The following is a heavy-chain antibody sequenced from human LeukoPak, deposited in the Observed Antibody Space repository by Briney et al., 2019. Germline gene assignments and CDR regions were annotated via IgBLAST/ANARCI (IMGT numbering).Heavy chain of an antibody. CDR3: AAERRFGELLGYY. CDR2: IYYSGST. V-gene: IGHV4-59*08. Sequence: SETLSLTCTVSGGSISSYYWSWIRQPPGKGLEWIGYIYYSGSTNYNPSLKSRVTISVDTSKNQFSLKLNSVTAADTAVYYCAAERRFGELLGYYWGQGTLVTVSS. J-gene: IGHJ4*02. CDR1: GGSISSYY. D-gene: IGHD3-10*01.